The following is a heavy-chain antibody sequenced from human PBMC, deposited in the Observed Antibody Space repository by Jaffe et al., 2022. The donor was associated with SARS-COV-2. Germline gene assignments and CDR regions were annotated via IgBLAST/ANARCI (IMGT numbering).Heavy chain of an antibody. D-gene: IGHD3-9*01. CDR3: ARDISGTSLLTGSATYYYYYGMDV. Sequence: EVQLVESGGGLVQPGGSLRLSCAASGFTFSSYEMNWVRQAPGKGLEWVSYISSSGSTIYYADSVKGRFTISRDNAKNSLYLQMNSLRAEDTAVYYCARDISGTSLLTGSATYYYYYGMDVWGQGTTVTVSS. J-gene: IGHJ6*02. CDR2: ISSSGSTI. CDR1: GFTFSSYE. V-gene: IGHV3-48*03.